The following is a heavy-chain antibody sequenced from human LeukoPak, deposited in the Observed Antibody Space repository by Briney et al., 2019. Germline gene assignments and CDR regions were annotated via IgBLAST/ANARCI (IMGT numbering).Heavy chain of an antibody. V-gene: IGHV3-23*01. CDR2: ISGSGGST. Sequence: GSLRLSCAASGFTFSSYAMSWVRQAPGKGLEWVSAISGSGGSTYCADSVKGAFTISRDNSKNTLYLQMNSLRAEDTAVSYCAKSLLWGGDADACDIWGQGTMVTVSS. CDR1: GFTFSSYA. D-gene: IGHD2-21*02. CDR3: AKSLLWGGDADACDI. J-gene: IGHJ3*02.